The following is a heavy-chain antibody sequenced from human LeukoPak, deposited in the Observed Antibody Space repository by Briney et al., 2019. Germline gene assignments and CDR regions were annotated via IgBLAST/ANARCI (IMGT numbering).Heavy chain of an antibody. V-gene: IGHV4-39*01. CDR1: GGSIRSSSYY. Sequence: SETLSLTCTVSGGSIRSSSYYWGWIRQPPGKGLEWIGSIYYSGSTYYNASLKSRGTISVDTSKNQFSLKLSSVTAADTAVYYCARSMVRGVLTFDYWGQGTLVTVSS. CDR3: ARSMVRGVLTFDY. CDR2: IYYSGST. J-gene: IGHJ4*02. D-gene: IGHD3-10*01.